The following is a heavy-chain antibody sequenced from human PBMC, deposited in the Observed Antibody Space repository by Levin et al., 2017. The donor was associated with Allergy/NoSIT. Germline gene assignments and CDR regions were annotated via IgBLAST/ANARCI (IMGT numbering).Heavy chain of an antibody. V-gene: IGHV3-66*01. CDR1: GLTVTTNY. CDR3: ARDAAAAYHCCGMDV. J-gene: IGHJ6*02. D-gene: IGHD6-25*01. CDR2: IYSGGST. Sequence: PGGSLRLSCAASGLTVTTNYMSWVRQAPGKGLEWVSIIYSGGSTDYADSVKGRFTISRDNTKNTVYLEMNSLRAEDTAVYYCARDAAAAYHCCGMDVWGQGTTVTVSS.